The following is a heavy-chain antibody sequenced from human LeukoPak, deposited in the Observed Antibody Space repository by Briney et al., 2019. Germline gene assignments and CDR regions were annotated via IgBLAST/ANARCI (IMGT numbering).Heavy chain of an antibody. Sequence: PGGSLRLSRAASGFIVSSNYMSWVRQAPGKGLEWVSVIYSGDSTYYADSVKGRFTISRDNSKNTLYLQMNSLRAEDTAVYYCARDVGATPYNWFDPWGQGTLVTVSS. CDR3: ARDVGATPYNWFDP. J-gene: IGHJ5*02. CDR1: GFIVSSNY. V-gene: IGHV3-53*01. CDR2: IYSGDST. D-gene: IGHD1-26*01.